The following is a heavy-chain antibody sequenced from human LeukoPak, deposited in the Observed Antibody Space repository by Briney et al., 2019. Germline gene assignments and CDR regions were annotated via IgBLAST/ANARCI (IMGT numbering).Heavy chain of an antibody. Sequence: GGSLRLSCAASGFTFSSYWMSWVRQAPGKGLEWVANIKQDGSEKYYVDSVKGRFTISRDNAKNSLYLQMNSLRAEDTAVYYCAREGSPGDIPATAIPIDYWGQGTLVTVSS. CDR2: IKQDGSEK. V-gene: IGHV3-7*01. CDR3: AREGSPGDIPATAIPIDY. CDR1: GFTFSSYW. J-gene: IGHJ4*02. D-gene: IGHD2-2*02.